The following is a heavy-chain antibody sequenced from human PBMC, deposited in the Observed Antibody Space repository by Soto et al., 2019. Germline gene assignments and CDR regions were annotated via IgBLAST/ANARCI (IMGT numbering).Heavy chain of an antibody. CDR3: ARRGYDYVTHYYGMDV. Sequence: GESLKISCKGSGYSFTSYWIGWVRQMPGKGLEWMGIIYPGDSDTRYSPSFQGQVTISAGKSISTAYLQWSSLKASDTAMYYCARRGYDYVTHYYGMDVWGQGTTVTVS. D-gene: IGHD5-12*01. CDR2: IYPGDSDT. J-gene: IGHJ6*02. V-gene: IGHV5-51*01. CDR1: GYSFTSYW.